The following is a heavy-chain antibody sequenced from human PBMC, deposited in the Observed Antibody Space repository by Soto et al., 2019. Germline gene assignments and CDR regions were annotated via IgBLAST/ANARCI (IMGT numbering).Heavy chain of an antibody. V-gene: IGHV3-30*18. D-gene: IGHD3-22*01. J-gene: IGHJ4*02. CDR2: ISSDGSHE. Sequence: PVGSLRRSCAASVFSFNRFATHCVREAPGKWLEWVALISSDGSHEMYADSVKGRFTISRENSKNRLYLQMNNLRVEDTALYFCAKDRVPVCSVVIIRYYFEVWGRGTLVIVSS. CDR3: AKDRVPVCSVVIIRYYFEV. CDR1: VFSFNRFA.